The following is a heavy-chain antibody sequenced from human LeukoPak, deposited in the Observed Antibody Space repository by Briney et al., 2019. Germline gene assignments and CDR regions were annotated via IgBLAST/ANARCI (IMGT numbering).Heavy chain of an antibody. J-gene: IGHJ6*02. CDR1: GGSFSGYY. CDR2: IHPSGST. D-gene: IGHD4-17*01. V-gene: IGHV4-34*01. Sequence: PSETLSLTCAVYGGSFSGYYWSWIRQPPGKGLEWIGEIHPSGSTNYNPSLKSRVTISVDTSKNQFSLKLSSVTAADTAVYYCARVRSSYGFDYYYYGMDVWGQGTTVTVSS. CDR3: ARVRSSYGFDYYYYGMDV.